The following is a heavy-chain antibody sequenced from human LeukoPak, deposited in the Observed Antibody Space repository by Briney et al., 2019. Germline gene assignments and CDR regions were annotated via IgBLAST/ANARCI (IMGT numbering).Heavy chain of an antibody. Sequence: PGGSLRLSCAASGFTVSSNYMSWVRQAPGKGLEWVSFMYRGERTYYADSVKGRFTMSRDDMEKTVYLQMDSLRAEDTAVYYCASSHCTAGSCNWFDPWGQGTLVTVSS. J-gene: IGHJ5*02. V-gene: IGHV3-66*01. CDR3: ASSHCTAGSCNWFDP. CDR1: GFTVSSNY. CDR2: MYRGERT. D-gene: IGHD2-8*02.